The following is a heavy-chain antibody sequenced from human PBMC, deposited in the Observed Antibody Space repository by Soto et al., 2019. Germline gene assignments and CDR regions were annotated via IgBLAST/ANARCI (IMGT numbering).Heavy chain of an antibody. J-gene: IGHJ3*02. CDR2: VYHSGST. D-gene: IGHD2-15*01. CDR3: ARARWYDGFDI. CDR1: GYSISSGYY. V-gene: IGHV4-38-2*02. Sequence: SETLSLTCSVSGYSISSGYYWGWIRQPPGKGLEWIGSVYHSGSTYYNPSLKSRVTISLDTSKNQVSLRLSSVTAADTAMYYCARARWYDGFDIWGQGTMVTVSS.